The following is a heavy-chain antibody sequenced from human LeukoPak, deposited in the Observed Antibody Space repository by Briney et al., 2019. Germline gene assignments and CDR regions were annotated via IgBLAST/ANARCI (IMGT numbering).Heavy chain of an antibody. CDR1: GFTFSSYT. D-gene: IGHD7-27*01. J-gene: IGHJ4*02. CDR3: ARDENWGFDY. CDR2: ISKSSGTM. V-gene: IGHV3-48*02. Sequence: PGGSQRLCCAASGFTFSSYTMNWVRQAPGKGLEWVSYISKSSGTMSYADSVKGRFTISRDNAKNSLFLQMNSLRDEDTAVYYCARDENWGFDYWGQGTLVTVSS.